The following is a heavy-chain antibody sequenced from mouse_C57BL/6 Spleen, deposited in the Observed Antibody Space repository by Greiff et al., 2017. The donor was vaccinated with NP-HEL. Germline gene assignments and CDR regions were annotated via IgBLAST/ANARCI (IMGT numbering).Heavy chain of an antibody. CDR3: ARHEEEAAGVGYWYFDV. CDR2: IYPRSGNT. Sequence: QVQLQQSGAELARPGASVKLSCKASGYTFTSYGISWVKQRTGQGLEWIGEIYPRSGNTYYNEKFKGKATLTADKSSSTAYMELRSLTSEDSAVYFCARHEEEAAGVGYWYFDVWGTGTTVTVSS. J-gene: IGHJ1*03. V-gene: IGHV1-81*01. CDR1: GYTFTSYG.